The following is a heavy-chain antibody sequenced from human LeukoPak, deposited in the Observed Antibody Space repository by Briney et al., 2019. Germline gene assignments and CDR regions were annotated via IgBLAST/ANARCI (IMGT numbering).Heavy chain of an antibody. CDR1: GVSISDCY. V-gene: IGHV4-59*08. Sequence: SETLSPTRAVSGVSISDCYWSWVRQPPRKGLEWIGYIYHTGDSNQNPSLKGRVTVTLDTPKNQVSLKVTSVTAADTAVYYCARHAFASPLDIWGQGTVVTVSS. CDR3: ARHAFASPLDI. CDR2: IYHTGDS. D-gene: IGHD2-21*01. J-gene: IGHJ4*02.